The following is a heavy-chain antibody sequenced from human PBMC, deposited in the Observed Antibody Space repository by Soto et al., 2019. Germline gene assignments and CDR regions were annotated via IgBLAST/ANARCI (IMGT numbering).Heavy chain of an antibody. CDR3: AREGEGYCSGGSCYSGRNWFDP. CDR2: IIPIFGTA. V-gene: IGHV1-69*01. Sequence: QVQLVQSAAEVKKPGSSVKVSCKASGGTFSSYAISWVRQAPGQGLEWMGGIIPIFGTANYAQKFQGRVTITADESTSTAYMELSSLRSEDTAVYYCAREGEGYCSGGSCYSGRNWFDPWGQGTLVTVSS. J-gene: IGHJ5*02. D-gene: IGHD2-15*01. CDR1: GGTFSSYA.